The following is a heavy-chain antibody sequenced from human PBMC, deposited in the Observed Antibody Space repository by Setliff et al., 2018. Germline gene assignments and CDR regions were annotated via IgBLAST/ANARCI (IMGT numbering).Heavy chain of an antibody. CDR1: GGSLSGYY. V-gene: IGHV3-7*01. J-gene: IGHJ3*01. Sequence: TSETLSLTCAVYGGSLSGYYWSWVRQAPGKGLEWVANSNQDGSENYYVDSVKGRFTISRDNTKNSLYLQMNSLRVEDTAVYYCARGSVVWSQGTMVTVSS. CDR2: SNQDGSEN. CDR3: ARGSVV.